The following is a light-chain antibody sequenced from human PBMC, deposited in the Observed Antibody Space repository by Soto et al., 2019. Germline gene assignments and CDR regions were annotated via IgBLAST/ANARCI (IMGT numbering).Light chain of an antibody. J-gene: IGKJ4*01. CDR2: DTW. V-gene: IGKV3-11*01. CDR1: QSVHTF. CDR3: QQRFKWPLT. Sequence: EIVLTQSPGTLSLSPGGRAILSCRASQSVHTFLAWSRQKPGQSPRLLISDTWHRATGIPARFSGSGSETDFTLTISSLEPEDFAVYYCQQRFKWPLTFGGGTRVEIK.